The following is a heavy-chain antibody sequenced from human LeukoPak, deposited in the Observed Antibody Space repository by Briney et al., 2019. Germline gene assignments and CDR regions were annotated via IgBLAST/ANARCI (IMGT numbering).Heavy chain of an antibody. Sequence: SVKVSSKVSGGTLITDEINWVRQAPGQGLERMGGLTPIFGTANYAQKFQGRVKITADKSTSTGCMDLSSLTSADTAVYYCARPEVATTYFDFWGQGTLVTVSS. D-gene: IGHD5-12*01. J-gene: IGHJ4*02. CDR3: ARPEVATTYFDF. CDR1: GGTLITDE. CDR2: LTPIFGTA. V-gene: IGHV1-69*06.